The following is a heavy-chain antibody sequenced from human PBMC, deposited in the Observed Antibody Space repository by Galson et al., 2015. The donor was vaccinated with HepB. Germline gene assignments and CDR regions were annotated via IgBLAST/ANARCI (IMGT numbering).Heavy chain of an antibody. CDR3: ATGRNLSTALALRFDY. D-gene: IGHD5-18*01. CDR2: FDPEDGET. V-gene: IGHV1-24*01. Sequence: SVKVSCKVSGYSLTELSMHWVRQAPGKGLEWMGGFDPEDGETLYAQNFQGRVTMPEDTSTDTAYMELSSLRSEDTAVYYCATGRNLSTALALRFDYWGQGTLVTVSS. J-gene: IGHJ4*02. CDR1: GYSLTELS.